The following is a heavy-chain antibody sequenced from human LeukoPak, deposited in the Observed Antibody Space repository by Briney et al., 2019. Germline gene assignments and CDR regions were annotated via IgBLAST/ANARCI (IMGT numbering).Heavy chain of an antibody. CDR1: GGTFSSYA. Sequence: ASVKVSCKASGGTFSSYAISWVRQAPGQGLEWMGRIIPIFGTANYAQKFQGRVTITTDESTSTAYMELSSLRSEDTAVYYCAREGTDSSSWYRYYYYYMDVWAKGPRSPSP. CDR2: IIPIFGTA. D-gene: IGHD6-13*01. V-gene: IGHV1-69*05. J-gene: IGHJ6*03. CDR3: AREGTDSSSWYRYYYYYMDV.